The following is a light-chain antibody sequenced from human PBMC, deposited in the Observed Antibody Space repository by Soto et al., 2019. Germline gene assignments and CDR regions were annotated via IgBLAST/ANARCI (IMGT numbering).Light chain of an antibody. CDR3: CSYAGNYTV. V-gene: IGLV2-18*02. CDR2: EVS. J-gene: IGLJ2*01. Sequence: QSALTQPPSVSGSPGQSVTISCTGTSSDVGSYNRVSWYQQSPGTAPKLMIYEVSNRPSGVSDRFSGSKSGNTASLTISGLQAEDEADYYCCSYAGNYTVFGGGTKLTVL. CDR1: SSDVGSYNR.